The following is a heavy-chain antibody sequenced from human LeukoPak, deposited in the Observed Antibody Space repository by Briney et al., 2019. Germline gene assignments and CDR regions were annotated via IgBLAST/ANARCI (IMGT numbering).Heavy chain of an antibody. CDR3: AREGASGYDMDY. D-gene: IGHD5-12*01. Sequence: ASVKVSCKASGYTFTSYGISWVRQAPGQRLEWMGWINAGNGNTKYSQKFQGRVTITRDTSASTAYMELSSLRSEDTAVYYCAREGASGYDMDYWGQGTLVTVSS. V-gene: IGHV1-3*01. J-gene: IGHJ4*02. CDR2: INAGNGNT. CDR1: GYTFTSYG.